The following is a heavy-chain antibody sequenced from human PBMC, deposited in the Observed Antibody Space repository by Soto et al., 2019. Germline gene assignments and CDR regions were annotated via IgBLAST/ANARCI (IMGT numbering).Heavy chain of an antibody. CDR3: ARRVVIAAMGL. J-gene: IGHJ4*02. D-gene: IGHD2-2*01. Sequence: PSETLSLTCAVYGASFGGYYWTWVRQPPGKGLEWLGEINHSGSTTYNPSLKSRLAISIDASRNQFSLKLSSVTVADTAIYYCARRVVIAAMGLWGRGT. CDR2: INHSGST. CDR1: GASFGGYY. V-gene: IGHV4-34*01.